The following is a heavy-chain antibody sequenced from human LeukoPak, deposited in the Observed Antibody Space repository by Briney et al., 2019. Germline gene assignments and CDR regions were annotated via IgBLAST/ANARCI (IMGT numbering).Heavy chain of an antibody. CDR3: AKDLNYYDSSGYFDYYYYYGMDV. Sequence: GGSLRLSCAASGFTFSGFAMIWVRQPPGKGLEWVSSISSSSSYIYYADSVKGRFTISRDNSKNTLYLQMNSLRAEDTAVYYCAKDLNYYDSSGYFDYYYYYGMDVWGQGTTVTVSS. J-gene: IGHJ6*02. D-gene: IGHD3-22*01. CDR1: GFTFSGFA. CDR2: ISSSSSYI. V-gene: IGHV3-21*01.